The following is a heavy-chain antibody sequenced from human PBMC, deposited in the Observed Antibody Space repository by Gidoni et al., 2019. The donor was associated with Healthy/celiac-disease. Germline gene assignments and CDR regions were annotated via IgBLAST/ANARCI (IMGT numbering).Heavy chain of an antibody. CDR2: INHSGRT. V-gene: IGHV4-34*01. CDR3: ARRYGGVGNGPDY. Sequence: QVQLQQLGAGLFTPSEPLSLTCAVYGWSFRGYSWSWIRQPPGKGLEWLGEINHSGRTKYNPSLKSRVTISVDTSKNQFSLKLSSVTAADTAVYYCARRYGGVGNGPDYWGQGTLVTVSS. J-gene: IGHJ4*02. D-gene: IGHD3-3*01. CDR1: GWSFRGYS.